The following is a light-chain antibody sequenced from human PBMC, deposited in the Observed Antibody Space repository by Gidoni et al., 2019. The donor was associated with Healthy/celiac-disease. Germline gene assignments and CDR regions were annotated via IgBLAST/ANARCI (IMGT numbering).Light chain of an antibody. CDR3: QSYDSSNFWV. V-gene: IGLV6-57*02. Sequence: NFMLTQPHSVSESPGKTVTIPCTGSSGSIASNYVQWYQQRPGSAPTTVIYEDNQRPSGVPDRFSGSIDSSSNSASLTISGLKTEDEADYYCQSYDSSNFWVFGGGTKLTVL. CDR1: SGSIASNY. CDR2: EDN. J-gene: IGLJ3*02.